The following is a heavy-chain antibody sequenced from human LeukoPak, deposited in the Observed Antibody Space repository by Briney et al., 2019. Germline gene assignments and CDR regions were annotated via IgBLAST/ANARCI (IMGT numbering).Heavy chain of an antibody. CDR3: AREGAHCSGGSCYVSSIDY. V-gene: IGHV3-21*01. Sequence: GGSLRLSCAASGFTFSSYSMNWVRQAPGKGLEWVSSISSSSSYIYYADSVKGRFTISRDNAKNTLYLQMNSLRAEDTAVYYCAREGAHCSGGSCYVSSIDYWGQGTLVTVSS. CDR2: ISSSSSYI. CDR1: GFTFSSYS. J-gene: IGHJ4*02. D-gene: IGHD2-15*01.